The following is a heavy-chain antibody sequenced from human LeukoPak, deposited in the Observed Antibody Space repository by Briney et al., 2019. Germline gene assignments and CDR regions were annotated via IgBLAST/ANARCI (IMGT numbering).Heavy chain of an antibody. Sequence: PSETLSLTCAVYGGSFSGYYWSWIRQPPGKGLEWIGEINHSGSTNYNPSLKSRVTISVDTSKKQFSLKLSSVTAADTAVYYCARHYYDSSGYYPLYFDYWSQGTLVTVSS. V-gene: IGHV4-34*01. CDR3: ARHYYDSSGYYPLYFDY. CDR1: GGSFSGYY. CDR2: INHSGST. D-gene: IGHD3-22*01. J-gene: IGHJ4*02.